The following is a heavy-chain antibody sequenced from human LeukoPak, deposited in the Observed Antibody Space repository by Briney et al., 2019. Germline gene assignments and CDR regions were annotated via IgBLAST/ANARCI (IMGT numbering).Heavy chain of an antibody. Sequence: KPSETLSLTCAVSGDSINSAFYYWSWIRHHPEKGLEWIGYIYFSGSTYYTSSLRSRLTISLDTSKNHFSLKLSSVTAADTAVYYCARHRYDFWSGYYYPSGAFDIWGQGTMVTVSS. CDR1: GDSINSAFYY. CDR3: ARHRYDFWSGYYYPSGAFDI. J-gene: IGHJ3*02. D-gene: IGHD3-3*01. V-gene: IGHV4-31*11. CDR2: IYFSGST.